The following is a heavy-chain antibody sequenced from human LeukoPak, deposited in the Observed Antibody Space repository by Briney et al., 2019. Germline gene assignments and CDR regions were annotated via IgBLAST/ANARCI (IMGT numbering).Heavy chain of an antibody. D-gene: IGHD6-6*01. Sequence: ETLSLTCAVYGGSFSGYYWSWIRQPPGKGLEWIGEINHSGSTNYNPSLKSRVTVSVDTSKNQFSLKLTSVTAADTAMYYCARVKRRMGSSSGDYSDFWGQGALVTVSS. CDR3: ARVKRRMGSSSGDYSDF. J-gene: IGHJ4*02. CDR2: INHSGST. CDR1: GGSFSGYY. V-gene: IGHV4-34*01.